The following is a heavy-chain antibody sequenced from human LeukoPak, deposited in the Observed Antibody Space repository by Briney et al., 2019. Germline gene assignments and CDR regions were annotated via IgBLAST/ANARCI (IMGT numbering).Heavy chain of an antibody. CDR1: GVXISSSFYY. J-gene: IGHJ3*01. D-gene: IGHD2-15*01. V-gene: IGHV4-39*01. CDR3: ARRPTLPSDSAVSWRFDV. CDR2: VYYSGST. Sequence: PSETLSLTCTLSGVXISSSFYYWAWIRQHPGKGLEWIGAVYYSGSTDYNPSLQSRVTMSVDTSKNQFSLRLGSVTAADTAVYYCARRPTLPSDSAVSWRFDVWGQGTIVIASS.